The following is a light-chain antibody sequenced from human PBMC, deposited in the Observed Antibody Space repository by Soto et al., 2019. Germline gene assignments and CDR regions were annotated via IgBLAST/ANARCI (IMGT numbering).Light chain of an antibody. CDR2: DAS. Sequence: DMQMTQSPSSVSASVGDRVTITCRASQDIHTWLAWYQQKPGKAPRLLIYDASSLQSGVPSRFSGSGSGTDFTLTISSLQPEDFATYYCHQANNFPFTFGGGTKVEIK. V-gene: IGKV1-12*02. CDR3: HQANNFPFT. J-gene: IGKJ4*01. CDR1: QDIHTW.